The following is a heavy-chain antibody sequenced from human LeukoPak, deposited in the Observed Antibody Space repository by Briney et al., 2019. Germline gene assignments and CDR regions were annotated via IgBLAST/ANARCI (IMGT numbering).Heavy chain of an antibody. CDR1: GFTFSNYW. CDR3: ARENHDAFDI. CDR2: IKQDGSEK. Sequence: PGGSLRLSCAVSGFTFSNYWMSWVRQAPGKGLEWVASIKQDGSEKDYVDSVKGRFTISRDNAKKSLYLQMNSLRAEDTAVYYCARENHDAFDIWGQGTMVTVSS. J-gene: IGHJ3*02. V-gene: IGHV3-7*01.